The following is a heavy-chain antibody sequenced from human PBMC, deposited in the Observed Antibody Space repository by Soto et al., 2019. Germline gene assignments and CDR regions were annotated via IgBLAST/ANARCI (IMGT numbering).Heavy chain of an antibody. J-gene: IGHJ4*02. CDR1: GFTFTSSS. CDR2: IVVGSGNT. D-gene: IGHD3-22*01. V-gene: IGHV1-58*02. Sequence: SVKVSCKASGFTFTSSSMQWVRQARGQRLEWIGWIVVGSGNTNYAQKFQERVTITRDMSTSTAYMELSSLRSEDTAVYYCAADPVYYYDSSGYPAAFDIWGQGTLVTVSS. CDR3: AADPVYYYDSSGYPAAFDI.